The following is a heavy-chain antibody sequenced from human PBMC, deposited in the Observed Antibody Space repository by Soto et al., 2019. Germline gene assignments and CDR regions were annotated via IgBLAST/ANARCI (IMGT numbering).Heavy chain of an antibody. CDR1: GFTFSSYS. CDR2: ISSSSSTI. J-gene: IGHJ4*02. V-gene: IGHV3-48*02. Sequence: EVQLVESGGGLVQPGGSLRLSCAASGFTFSSYSMNWVRQAPGKGLEWVSYISSSSSTIYYADSVKGRFTISRDNANNSLYLQMNSLRDEDTAVYYCATDGKVTTPSVLDHWGQGTLVTVSS. CDR3: ATDGKVTTPSVLDH. D-gene: IGHD4-4*01.